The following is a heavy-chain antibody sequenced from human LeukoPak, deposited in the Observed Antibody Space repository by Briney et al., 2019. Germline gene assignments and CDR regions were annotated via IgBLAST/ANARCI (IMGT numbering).Heavy chain of an antibody. CDR1: GFTFSSYG. CDR2: ISYDGSNK. Sequence: GGSLRLSCAASGFTFSSYGMHWVRQAPGKGLEWVAVISYDGSNKYYADSVKGRFTISRDNSKNTLYLQMNSLRAEDTAVYYCAKDGTDYGDFYASFDYWGQGTLVTVSS. J-gene: IGHJ4*02. CDR3: AKDGTDYGDFYASFDY. D-gene: IGHD4-17*01. V-gene: IGHV3-30*18.